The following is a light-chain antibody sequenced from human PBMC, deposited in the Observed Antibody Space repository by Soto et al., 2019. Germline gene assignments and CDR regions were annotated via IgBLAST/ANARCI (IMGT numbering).Light chain of an antibody. V-gene: IGLV1-51*01. Sequence: QSVLTQPPSVSAAPGQKVTISCSGSSSNIGNNFVSWYQQFPGTVPKLLIYDDNKRPSGIPDRFSGSKSGTSATLGITGLQTGDEADYYCGTWDSSLSALYVFGTGTKLTVL. CDR3: GTWDSSLSALYV. J-gene: IGLJ1*01. CDR1: SSNIGNNF. CDR2: DDN.